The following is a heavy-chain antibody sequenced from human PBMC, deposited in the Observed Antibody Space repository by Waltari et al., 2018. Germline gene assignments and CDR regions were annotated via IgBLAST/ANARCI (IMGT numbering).Heavy chain of an antibody. V-gene: IGHV4-38-2*01. CDR2: INHSGST. Sequence: QVQLQESGPGLVKPSETLSLTCAVSGYSISSGYYWGWIRQPPGKGLEWIGSINHSGSTYYNPSLKSRVTISVDTSKNQFSLKLSSVTAADTAVYYCARPRIAAAGFAFDIWGQGTMVTVSS. CDR1: GYSISSGYY. CDR3: ARPRIAAAGFAFDI. D-gene: IGHD6-13*01. J-gene: IGHJ3*02.